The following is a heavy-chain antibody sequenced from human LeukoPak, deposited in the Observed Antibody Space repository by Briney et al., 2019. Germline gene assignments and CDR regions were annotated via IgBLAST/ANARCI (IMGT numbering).Heavy chain of an antibody. CDR3: ARDYYDSSNY. Sequence: ASVKVSCKASGGTFSSYAISWVRQAPGQGLEWMGRIIPILGIANYAQKFQGRVTITADKSTSTACMELSSLRSEDTAVYYCARDYYDSSNYWGQGTLVTVSS. CDR2: IIPILGIA. J-gene: IGHJ4*02. D-gene: IGHD3-22*01. V-gene: IGHV1-69*04. CDR1: GGTFSSYA.